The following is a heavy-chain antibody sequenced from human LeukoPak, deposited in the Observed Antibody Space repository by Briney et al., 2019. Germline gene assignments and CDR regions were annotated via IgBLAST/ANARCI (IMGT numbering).Heavy chain of an antibody. Sequence: SQTLSLTCAISGDSVSSNSAAWNWIRQPPSRGLEWLGRTYYRSKWYNDYAVSVKSRITINPDTSKNQFSLQLNSVTPEDTAVYYCARGPKAATTYYYYYYYMDVWGKGTTVTVSS. CDR1: GDSVSSNSAA. CDR2: TYYRSKWYN. D-gene: IGHD2-15*01. J-gene: IGHJ6*03. CDR3: ARGPKAATTYYYYYYYMDV. V-gene: IGHV6-1*01.